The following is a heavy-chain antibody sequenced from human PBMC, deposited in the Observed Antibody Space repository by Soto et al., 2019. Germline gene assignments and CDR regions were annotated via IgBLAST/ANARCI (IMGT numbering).Heavy chain of an antibody. Sequence: GGSLRLSCAASGFTFSSDWIHWVRQAPGKGLVWVSRINSDGSSTFYADSVKGRFTISRDNAKNTLYLQMISLRAEDTAVYYCARASAGAFHYWGQGTLVTVSS. CDR2: INSDGSST. CDR3: ARASAGAFHY. D-gene: IGHD1-1*01. CDR1: GFTFSSDW. J-gene: IGHJ4*02. V-gene: IGHV3-74*01.